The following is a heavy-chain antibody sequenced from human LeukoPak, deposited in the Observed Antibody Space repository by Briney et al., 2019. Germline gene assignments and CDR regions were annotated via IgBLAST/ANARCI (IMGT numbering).Heavy chain of an antibody. V-gene: IGHV3-23*01. J-gene: IGHJ5*02. CDR3: AKGSSGYFVDL. D-gene: IGHD3-22*01. Sequence: SGGSLRLSCAASGFIFNNYGLIWVRQAPGKGLEWVSAISNDGGGTNYADFVKGRFTSSRDNSKNPLFLQMNSLRAEDTALYYCAKGSSGYFVDLWGQGTLVTVSS. CDR1: GFIFNNYG. CDR2: ISNDGGGT.